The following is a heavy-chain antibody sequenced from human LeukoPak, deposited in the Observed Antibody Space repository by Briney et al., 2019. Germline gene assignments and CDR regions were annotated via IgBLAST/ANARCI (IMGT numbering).Heavy chain of an antibody. J-gene: IGHJ3*02. Sequence: ASVKVSCKASGYTFTNYGISWVRQAPGQGLEWMGWISTYTGNTNYAQRLQGRVTMTTDTSTTTAYMELRSLRSDDTAVYYRARDAIRYFDWFSHDAFNIWGQGTMVTVSS. CDR2: ISTYTGNT. CDR1: GYTFTNYG. CDR3: ARDAIRYFDWFSHDAFNI. V-gene: IGHV1-18*04. D-gene: IGHD3-9*01.